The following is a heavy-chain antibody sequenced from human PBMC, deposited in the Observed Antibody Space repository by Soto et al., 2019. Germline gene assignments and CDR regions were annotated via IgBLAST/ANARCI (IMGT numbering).Heavy chain of an antibody. CDR3: ATSRVGYFSGGSCYSVANRFDP. J-gene: IGHJ5*02. CDR1: GYTFTGYY. D-gene: IGHD2-15*01. CDR2: FNPDDGET. V-gene: IGHV1-24*01. Sequence: PRASVKVSCKASGYTFTGYYMHWVRQAPGQGLEWMGGFNPDDGETNYAQKFQGRVTMTEDTSTDTAYMELSSLRSEDTAVYYCATSRVGYFSGGSCYSVANRFDPLGHGTLVTVS.